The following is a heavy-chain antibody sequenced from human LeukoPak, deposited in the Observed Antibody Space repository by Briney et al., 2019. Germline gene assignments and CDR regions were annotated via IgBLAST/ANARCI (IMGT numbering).Heavy chain of an antibody. V-gene: IGHV4-34*01. J-gene: IGHJ4*02. CDR2: INHSGST. Sequence: SETLSLTCAVYGGSFSGYYWSWIRQPPGKGLEWIGEINHSGSTNYNPFLKSRVTISVDTSKNQFSLKLSSVTAADTAVYYCAAAINYDILTGYFYWGQGTLVTVSS. CDR3: AAAINYDILTGYFY. CDR1: GGSFSGYY. D-gene: IGHD3-9*01.